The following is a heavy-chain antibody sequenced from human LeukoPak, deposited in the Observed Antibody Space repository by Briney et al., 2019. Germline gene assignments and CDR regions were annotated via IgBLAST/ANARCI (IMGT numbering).Heavy chain of an antibody. CDR3: AKTPKVMYSSSFDY. CDR2: ISGNGGTT. J-gene: IGHJ4*02. D-gene: IGHD6-13*01. V-gene: IGHV3-23*01. CDR1: GFTFSSYA. Sequence: GGSLRLSCAAPGFTFSSYAMSWVRQAPGKGLEWVSAISGNGGTTYYADSVKGRFTVSRDNSKNTLYLQMNSLRAEDTAVYYCAKTPKVMYSSSFDYWGQGTLVTVSS.